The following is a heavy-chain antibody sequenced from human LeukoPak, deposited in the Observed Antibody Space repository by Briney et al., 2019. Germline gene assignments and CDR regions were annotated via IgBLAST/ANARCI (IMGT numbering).Heavy chain of an antibody. CDR2: ISSSSSYI. CDR1: GFTFSSYA. D-gene: IGHD2-8*02. V-gene: IGHV3-21*01. J-gene: IGHJ5*02. Sequence: GGSLRLSCAASGFTFSSYAMHWVRQAPGKGLEWVSSISSSSSYIYYADSVKGRFTISRDNAQNSLYLQMNSLRAEDTAVYYCARAHGSGWFDPWGQGTLVTVSS. CDR3: ARAHGSGWFDP.